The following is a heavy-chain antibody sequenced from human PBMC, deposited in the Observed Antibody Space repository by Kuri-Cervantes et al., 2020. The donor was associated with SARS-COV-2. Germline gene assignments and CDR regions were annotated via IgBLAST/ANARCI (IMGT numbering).Heavy chain of an antibody. CDR1: GYTFTGYY. J-gene: IGHJ6*02. D-gene: IGHD3-3*01. CDR3: ARCGTIFGNFDVYYYGMDV. Sequence: ASVKVSCKAPGYTFTGYYMHWARQAPGQGLEWMGWINPNSGGTNYAQKFQGWVTMTRDTSISTAYMELSRLRSDDTAVYYCARCGTIFGNFDVYYYGMDVWGQGTTVTVSS. V-gene: IGHV1-2*04. CDR2: INPNSGGT.